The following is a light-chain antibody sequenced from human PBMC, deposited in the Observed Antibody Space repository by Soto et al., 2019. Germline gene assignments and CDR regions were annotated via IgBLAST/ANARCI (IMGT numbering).Light chain of an antibody. V-gene: IGKV1-5*03. CDR2: KAS. J-gene: IGKJ2*01. CDR3: QQYSSYPYT. CDR1: QSISSW. Sequence: DIQMTQSPSTLSASVGDRVTITCRASQSISSWLAWYQQKPGKAPNLLIYKASSLQSGVPSRFSGRGSGTEFALTITSLQPDDLATYYCQQYSSYPYTFGQGTKLEIK.